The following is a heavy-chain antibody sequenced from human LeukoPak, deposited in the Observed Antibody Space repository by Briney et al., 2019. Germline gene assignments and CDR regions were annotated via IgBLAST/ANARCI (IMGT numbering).Heavy chain of an antibody. V-gene: IGHV1-2*02. CDR3: ARDLGGGGTIFWN. J-gene: IGHJ4*02. CDR1: GYTFTGYY. Sequence: GASVKVSCKASGYTFTGYYMHWVRQAPGQGLEWMGWINPNSGGTNYAQKFQGRVTMTRDTSISTAYMELSRLRSDDTAVYYCARDLGGGGTIFWNWGQGTLVTVSS. D-gene: IGHD3-9*01. CDR2: INPNSGGT.